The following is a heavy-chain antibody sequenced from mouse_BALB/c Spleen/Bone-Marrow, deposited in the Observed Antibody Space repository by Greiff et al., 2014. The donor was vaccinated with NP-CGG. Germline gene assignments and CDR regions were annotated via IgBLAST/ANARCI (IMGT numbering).Heavy chain of an antibody. CDR3: GRTRGGRGAFYGSSYVKAMDY. CDR2: INPYNGDT. D-gene: IGHD1-1*01. V-gene: IGHV1-37*01. Sequence: VQLQQSGPELVKPGASVKISCKASGYSFTGYFMNWVKQSHGKSLEWIGRINPYNGDTFYNQKFKGKATLTVDKSSSTAHMELLSLTSEDSAVYYCGRTRGGRGAFYGSSYVKAMDYWGQGTSVTVSS. J-gene: IGHJ4*01. CDR1: GYSFTGYF.